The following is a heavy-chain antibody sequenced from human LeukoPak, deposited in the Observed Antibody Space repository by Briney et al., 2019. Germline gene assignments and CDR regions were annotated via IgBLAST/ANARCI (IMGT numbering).Heavy chain of an antibody. J-gene: IGHJ4*02. CDR3: ARAPGDDENDY. CDR1: GGSISSYY. Sequence: ASETLSLTCTVSGGSISSYYWSWIRQPPGKGLEWIGYIYYSGSTNYNPSLKSRVTISVDTSKNRFSLKLSSVIAADTAVYYRARAPGDDENDYWGQGTLVTVSS. CDR2: IYYSGST. V-gene: IGHV4-59*01. D-gene: IGHD2-21*01.